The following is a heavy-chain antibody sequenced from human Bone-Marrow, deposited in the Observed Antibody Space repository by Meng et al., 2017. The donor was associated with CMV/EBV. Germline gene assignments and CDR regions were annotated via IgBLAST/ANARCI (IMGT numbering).Heavy chain of an antibody. CDR2: ISYDGSNK. Sequence: GESLKISCAASGFTFSSYAMHWVRQAPGKGLEWVAVISYDGSNKYYADSVKGRFTISRDNSKNTLYLQMNSLRAEDTAVYYCANSVTYDSSGYFDYWGQGTLVTVSS. CDR3: ANSVTYDSSGYFDY. J-gene: IGHJ4*02. D-gene: IGHD3-22*01. CDR1: GFTFSSYA. V-gene: IGHV3-30*04.